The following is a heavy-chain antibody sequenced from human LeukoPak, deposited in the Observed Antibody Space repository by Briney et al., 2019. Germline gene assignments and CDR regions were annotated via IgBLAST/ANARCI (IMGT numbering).Heavy chain of an antibody. D-gene: IGHD5-12*01. Sequence: GGSLRLSCAASGFTFSNYWMHWVRQAPGKGLVWVSRINSDGSSTNYADSVKGRFTIPRDNAKNTLFLQMNSLRAEDTAVYYCARGGVATSPFDYWGQGTLVTVSS. V-gene: IGHV3-74*01. CDR3: ARGGVATSPFDY. CDR1: GFTFSNYW. CDR2: INSDGSST. J-gene: IGHJ4*02.